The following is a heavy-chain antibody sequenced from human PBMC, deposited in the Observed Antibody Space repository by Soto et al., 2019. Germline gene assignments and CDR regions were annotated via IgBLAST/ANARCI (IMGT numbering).Heavy chain of an antibody. J-gene: IGHJ4*02. Sequence: QVHLVQTGVMVKKPGASVRVSCKGSGYAFTTYGITWVRQAPGQGLEWMGWISAHNGNTNYAQKLQGRVTVTRDTSTSTAYMELRSLRSDDTAVYYCARGRYGDYWGQGALVTVSS. D-gene: IGHD1-1*01. V-gene: IGHV1-18*01. CDR1: GYAFTTYG. CDR3: ARGRYGDY. CDR2: ISAHNGNT.